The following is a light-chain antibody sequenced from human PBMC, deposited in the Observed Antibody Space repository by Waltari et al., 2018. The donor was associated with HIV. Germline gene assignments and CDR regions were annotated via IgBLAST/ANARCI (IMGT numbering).Light chain of an antibody. CDR1: QDISNY. CDR3: LQYDNLLT. Sequence: DLQITQSPCSMSASVGDRGTITCQASQDISNYVNWFQQKPGKAPKLLIYDASNLETGVPSRFSGSGSGTDFTFTISSLQPEDIATYYCLQYDNLLTFGGGTKVEIK. CDR2: DAS. J-gene: IGKJ4*01. V-gene: IGKV1-33*01.